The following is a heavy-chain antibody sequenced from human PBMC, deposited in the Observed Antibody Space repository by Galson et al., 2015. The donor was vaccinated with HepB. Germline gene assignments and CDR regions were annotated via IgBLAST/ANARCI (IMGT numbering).Heavy chain of an antibody. Sequence: LRLSCAASGFTFSSYGMHWVRQAPGKGLEWVAVISYDGSNKYYADSVKGRFTISRDSSKNTLYLQMNSLRADDTAVYYCAKDRGVVGATHHYYFDYWGQGTLVTVSS. CDR1: GFTFSSYG. CDR3: AKDRGVVGATHHYYFDY. J-gene: IGHJ4*02. D-gene: IGHD1-26*01. CDR2: ISYDGSNK. V-gene: IGHV3-30*18.